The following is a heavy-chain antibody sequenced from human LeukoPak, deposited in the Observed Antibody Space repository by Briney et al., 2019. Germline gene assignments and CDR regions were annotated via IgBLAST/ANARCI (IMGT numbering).Heavy chain of an antibody. J-gene: IGHJ4*02. CDR1: GYSFTSYW. CDR3: ARLNDYYDSSGYYSDY. Sequence: GESLKISCKGSGYSFTSYWIGWVRQMPGKGLEWMGIIYPGDSGTRYSPSFQGQVTISADKSISTAYLQWSSLKASDTAMYYCARLNDYYDSSGYYSDYWGQGTLVTVSS. CDR2: IYPGDSGT. V-gene: IGHV5-51*01. D-gene: IGHD3-22*01.